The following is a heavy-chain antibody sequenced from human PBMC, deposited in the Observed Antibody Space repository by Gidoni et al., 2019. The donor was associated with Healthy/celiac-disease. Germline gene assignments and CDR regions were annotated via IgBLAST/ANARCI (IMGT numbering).Heavy chain of an antibody. Sequence: QVQLQESGPGLVKPSQTLSLTCTVSGGSISSGRYYWSWIRQPAGKGLEWIGRIYTSGSTNYNPSLKSRVTISVDTSKNQFSLKLSSVTAADTAVYYCARAGYYDSSGYYYVRLDYWGQGTLVTVSS. D-gene: IGHD3-22*01. J-gene: IGHJ4*02. CDR1: GGSISSGRYY. V-gene: IGHV4-61*02. CDR2: IYTSGST. CDR3: ARAGYYDSSGYYYVRLDY.